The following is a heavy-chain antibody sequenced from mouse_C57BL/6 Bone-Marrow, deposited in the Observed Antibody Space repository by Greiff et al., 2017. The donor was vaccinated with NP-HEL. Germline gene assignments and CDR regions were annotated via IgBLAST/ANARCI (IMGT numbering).Heavy chain of an antibody. CDR3: ARDSSTVVAPYAMDC. D-gene: IGHD1-1*01. CDR1: GFSLTSYG. V-gene: IGHV2-6*03. J-gene: IGHJ4*01. CDR2: IWSDGST. Sequence: QVQLKESGPGLVAPSQSLSITCTVSGFSLTSYGVHWVRQPPGKGLEWLVVIWSDGSTTYNSALKSRLSISKDNSKSQVFLKMNSLQTDDTAMYYCARDSSTVVAPYAMDCWGQGPSVTVAS.